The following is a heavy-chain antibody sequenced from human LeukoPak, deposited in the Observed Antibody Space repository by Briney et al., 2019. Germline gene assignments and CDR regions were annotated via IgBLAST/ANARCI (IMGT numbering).Heavy chain of an antibody. Sequence: ASVKVSCKASGYTFTGYYMHWVRQAPGQGLEWMGSINPNSGGTNYAQKFQGRVAMTRDTSISTAYMELSRLRSDDTAVYYCARVYDFWSGYLRYFDYWGQGTLVTVSS. CDR2: INPNSGGT. J-gene: IGHJ4*02. V-gene: IGHV1-2*02. D-gene: IGHD3-3*01. CDR1: GYTFTGYY. CDR3: ARVYDFWSGYLRYFDY.